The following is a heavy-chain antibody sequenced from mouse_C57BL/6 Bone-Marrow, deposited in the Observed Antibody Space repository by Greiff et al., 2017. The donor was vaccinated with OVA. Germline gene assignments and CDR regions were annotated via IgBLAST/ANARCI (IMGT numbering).Heavy chain of an antibody. Sequence: VKLMESGAELVRPGTSVKMSCKASGYTFTNYWIGWAKQRPGHGLEWIGDIYPGGGYTNYNEKFKGKATLTADKSSSTAYMQFSSLTSEDSAIYYCARSDWDVAWFAYWGQGTLVTVSA. CDR3: ARSDWDVAWFAY. D-gene: IGHD4-1*01. CDR1: GYTFTNYW. CDR2: IYPGGGYT. J-gene: IGHJ3*01. V-gene: IGHV1-63*01.